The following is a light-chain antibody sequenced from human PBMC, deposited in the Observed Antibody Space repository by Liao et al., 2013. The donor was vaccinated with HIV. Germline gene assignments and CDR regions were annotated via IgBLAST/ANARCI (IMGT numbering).Light chain of an antibody. Sequence: SYELTQPPSVSVSPGQTARITCSGDALPKHYAYWYQQRPGQAPVVLMYKDTERPSGIPERFSGSNSGNTATLTISGTQAMDEADYFCQAWDSNTVLFGGGTKLTVL. V-gene: IGLV3-1*01. CDR1: ALPKHY. CDR2: KDT. J-gene: IGLJ2*01. CDR3: QAWDSNTVL.